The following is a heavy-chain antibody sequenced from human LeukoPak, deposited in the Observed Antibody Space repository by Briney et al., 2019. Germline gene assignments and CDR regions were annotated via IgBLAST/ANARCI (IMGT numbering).Heavy chain of an antibody. D-gene: IGHD3-10*01. CDR1: AFTFCGSW. CDR2: IGGDGSTT. Sequence: AGYLRRYGSASAFTFCGSWMHWIRQGPGRGVGWVCSIGGDGSTTTYADSVEGRFTTSRDNAKNTLYLQRNSLRAEDAAVYYCARGGSPFYWGQGSRVTVSS. V-gene: IGHV3-74*01. J-gene: IGHJ4*02. CDR3: ARGGSPFY.